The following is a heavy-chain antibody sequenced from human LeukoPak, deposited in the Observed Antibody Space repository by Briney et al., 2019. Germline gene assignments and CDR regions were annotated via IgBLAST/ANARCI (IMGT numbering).Heavy chain of an antibody. J-gene: IGHJ6*02. V-gene: IGHV1-18*01. CDR3: ARDEGGATPNYYYGMDV. CDR2: ISAYNGNT. Sequence: ASVKVSCKASGYTFTSYGISWVRQAPGQGLEWMGWISAYNGNTNYAQKLQGRVTMTTDTSTSTAYMELRSLRSDDTAVYYCARDEGGATPNYYYGMDVWGQGTTVTVSS. CDR1: GYTFTSYG. D-gene: IGHD1-26*01.